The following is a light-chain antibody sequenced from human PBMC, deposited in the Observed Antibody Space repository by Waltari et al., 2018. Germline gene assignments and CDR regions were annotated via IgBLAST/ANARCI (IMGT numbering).Light chain of an antibody. CDR3: QHSYNNPQT. V-gene: IGKV1-39*01. J-gene: IGKJ1*01. CDR2: AAS. Sequence: DIKMTQSPSSLSASVGDSVTITCRASQVLDSFLAWYQKKPGEAPKLLIFAASTLHSGVPSRFSGSGSGADYTLTITGLQPEDAATYYCQHSYNNPQTFGPGTRVEIK. CDR1: QVLDSF.